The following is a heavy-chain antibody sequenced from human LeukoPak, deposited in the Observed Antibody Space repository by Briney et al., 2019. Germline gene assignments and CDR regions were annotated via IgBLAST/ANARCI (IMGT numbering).Heavy chain of an antibody. J-gene: IGHJ6*02. CDR1: GYSFSSYW. CDR2: IDPSDSYS. V-gene: IGHV5-10-1*01. CDR3: AREGPCSSTSCYGGYYGMDV. D-gene: IGHD2-2*01. Sequence: GESLKISCKSSGYSFSSYWISWLRQTPGKGLEWMGRIDPSDSYSNYSPSFQGHVTMAADKSISTAYLQWSSLKASDTAMYYCAREGPCSSTSCYGGYYGMDVWGQGTTVTVSS.